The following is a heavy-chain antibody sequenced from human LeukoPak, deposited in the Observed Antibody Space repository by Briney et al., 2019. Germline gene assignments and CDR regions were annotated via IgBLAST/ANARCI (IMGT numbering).Heavy chain of an antibody. CDR2: INHSGST. D-gene: IGHD6-13*01. CDR1: GGSFSGYY. J-gene: IGHJ4*02. CDR3: ARGIGAAAAVVFDY. Sequence: SETLSLTCAVYGGSFSGYYWSWIRQPPGKGLEWIGEINHSGSTNYNPSLKSRVTISLDTSKNQFSLKLSPVTAADTAVYYCARGIGAAAAVVFDYWGQGTLVTVSS. V-gene: IGHV4-34*01.